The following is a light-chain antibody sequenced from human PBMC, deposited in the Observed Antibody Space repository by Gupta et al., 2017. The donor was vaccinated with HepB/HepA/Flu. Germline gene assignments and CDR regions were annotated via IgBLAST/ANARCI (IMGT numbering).Light chain of an antibody. Sequence: SYELTQPPSVSVSPGQTASITCSGDKLGDKYACWYQQKPGQSPVLVIYQDSKRPSGIPDRFSGSNTGNTATLTISGTHAMDEADYYCQAWDSSTVVFGGGTKLTVL. CDR3: QAWDSSTVV. V-gene: IGLV3-1*01. CDR2: QDS. J-gene: IGLJ2*01. CDR1: KLGDKY.